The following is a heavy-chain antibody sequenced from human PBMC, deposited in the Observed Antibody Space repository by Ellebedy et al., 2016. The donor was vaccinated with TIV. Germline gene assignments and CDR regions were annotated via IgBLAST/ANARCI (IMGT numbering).Heavy chain of an antibody. CDR1: GGTFSSYA. Sequence: SVKVSCXASGGTFSSYAISWVRQAPGQGLEWMGGIIPIFGTANYAQKFQGRVTITADESTSTAYMELSSLRSEDTAVYYCASIRGYCSSTSCYDMGTYYYYGMDVWGQGTTVTVSS. D-gene: IGHD2-2*01. CDR3: ASIRGYCSSTSCYDMGTYYYYGMDV. V-gene: IGHV1-69*13. CDR2: IIPIFGTA. J-gene: IGHJ6*02.